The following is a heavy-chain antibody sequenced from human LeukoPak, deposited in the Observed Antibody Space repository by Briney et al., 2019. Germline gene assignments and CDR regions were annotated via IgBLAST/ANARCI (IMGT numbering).Heavy chain of an antibody. V-gene: IGHV3-48*01. CDR3: TRDGRVAYEMDV. CDR1: GFTFSRHP. Sequence: GGSLRLSCTASGFTFSRHPMNWVRQAPGKGLEWVSYISPGTIYYADSVKGRFTISRDNAKNSLYLQMNSLRAEDTAVYYCTRDGRVAYEMDVWGQGTAVTVSS. J-gene: IGHJ6*02. CDR2: ISPGTI. D-gene: IGHD2-15*01.